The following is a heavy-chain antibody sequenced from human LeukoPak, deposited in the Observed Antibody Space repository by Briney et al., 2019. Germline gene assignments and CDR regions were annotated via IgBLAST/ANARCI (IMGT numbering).Heavy chain of an antibody. D-gene: IGHD3-16*02. CDR3: ARSLVGSFLYFGY. CDR1: GFTFSSYG. J-gene: IGHJ4*02. Sequence: GRSLRLSCAASGFTFSSYGMHWVRQAPGKGLEWVAVISFDGSNKYYADSVKGRFTISRDNSKNTLYLQMNSLRAEDTAVYYCARSLVGSFLYFGYWGQGTLVTVSS. V-gene: IGHV3-30*03. CDR2: ISFDGSNK.